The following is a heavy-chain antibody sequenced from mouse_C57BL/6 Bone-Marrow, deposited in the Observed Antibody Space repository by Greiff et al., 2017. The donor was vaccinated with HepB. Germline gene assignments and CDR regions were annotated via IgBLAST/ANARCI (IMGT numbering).Heavy chain of an antibody. CDR2: IDPEDGET. D-gene: IGHD1-1*01. CDR1: GFNIKDYY. J-gene: IGHJ3*01. Sequence: VQLQQSGAELVKPGASVKLSCTASGFNIKDYYMHWVKQRTEQGLEWIGRIDPEDGETKYAPKFQGKATIPADTSSNTAYLQLSSLTSEDTAVYYCARGPYGSSYGAYWGQGTLVTVSA. V-gene: IGHV14-2*01. CDR3: ARGPYGSSYGAY.